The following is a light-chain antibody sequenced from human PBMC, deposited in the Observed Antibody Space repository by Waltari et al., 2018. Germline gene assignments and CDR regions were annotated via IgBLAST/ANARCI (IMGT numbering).Light chain of an antibody. J-gene: IGKJ4*01. V-gene: IGKV1-5*03. Sequence: DTQMTQSPSTLSASVGDRVTITCRASQSVSSWLAWFQQKPGRTPKLLIYKESTLERGVPSRFSGSGSGTEFTLTISGLQPDDFASYYCQQYDTYPLTFGGGTKVEIK. CDR3: QQYDTYPLT. CDR2: KES. CDR1: QSVSSW.